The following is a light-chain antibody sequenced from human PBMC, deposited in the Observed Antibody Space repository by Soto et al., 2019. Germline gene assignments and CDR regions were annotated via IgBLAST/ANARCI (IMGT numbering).Light chain of an antibody. J-gene: IGKJ4*01. CDR3: QQSDSPPLT. CDR2: AAS. CDR1: QSISSY. V-gene: IGKV1-39*01. Sequence: DIQMTQSPSSLSASVGDRVTITCRASQSISSYLNWYQQKPGKAPKRLIYAASSLQSRVPSRFSGSGSGTDFTLTISSLQPEDFATYYCQQSDSPPLTFGGGTKVEIK.